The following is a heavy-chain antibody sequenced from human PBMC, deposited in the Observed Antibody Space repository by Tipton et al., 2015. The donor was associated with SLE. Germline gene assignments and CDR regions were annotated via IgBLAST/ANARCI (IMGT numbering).Heavy chain of an antibody. CDR1: GYTFPNYG. D-gene: IGHD5-18*01. J-gene: IGHJ4*02. CDR3: ARVRVDTAMGVFDF. Sequence: QSGAEVRNPGASVTVSCKTSGYTFPNYGISWVRQAPGQGLEWMGWISTYNGNTNYAQKLQGRVTMTSDTSASTAYMELRSLRSDDTAIYYCARVRVDTAMGVFDFWGQGTLVTVSS. V-gene: IGHV1-18*01. CDR2: ISTYNGNT.